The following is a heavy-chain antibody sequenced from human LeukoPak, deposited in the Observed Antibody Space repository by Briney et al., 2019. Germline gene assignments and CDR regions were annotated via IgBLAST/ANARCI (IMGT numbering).Heavy chain of an antibody. CDR1: GYTFTSYA. D-gene: IGHD3-10*01. Sequence: ASVKVSCKASGYTFTSYAMHWVRQAPGQRLEWMGWINAGNGNTKYSQEFQGRVTITRDTSASTAYMELSSLRSEDMAVYYCAKDGRDYFVSGSHYRGVPALDYWGQGTLVTVSS. CDR3: AKDGRDYFVSGSHYRGVPALDY. CDR2: INAGNGNT. J-gene: IGHJ4*02. V-gene: IGHV1-3*03.